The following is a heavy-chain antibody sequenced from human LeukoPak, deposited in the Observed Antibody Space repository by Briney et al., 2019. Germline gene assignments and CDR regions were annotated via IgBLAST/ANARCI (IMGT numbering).Heavy chain of an antibody. J-gene: IGHJ4*02. CDR2: INHSGST. D-gene: IGHD3-10*01. V-gene: IGHV4-34*01. CDR1: GGSFSGYY. CDR3: ARHEDYYGSGSTDY. Sequence: SETLSLTCAVYGGSFSGYYWSWIRQPPGKGLEWIGEINHSGSTNYNPSLKSRVTISVDTSKNQFSLKLSSVTAADTAVYYCARHEDYYGSGSTDYWGQGTLVTVSS.